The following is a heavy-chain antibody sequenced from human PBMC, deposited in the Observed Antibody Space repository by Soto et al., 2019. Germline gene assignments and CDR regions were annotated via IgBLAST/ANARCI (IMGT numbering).Heavy chain of an antibody. CDR1: GFTFSSYW. CDR3: ARTGDGHHDFLDY. J-gene: IGHJ4*02. CDR2: IDEDGSEY. V-gene: IGHV3-7*01. Sequence: EVHLEESGGGLVHPGGSLRLSCAASGFTFSSYWMNWVRQAPGKGLEWVANIDEDGSEYNDAESVRGRFTISRDNAKNTLYMQMNSLRAADTAVYYCARTGDGHHDFLDYWGQGILVSVSS. D-gene: IGHD1-1*01.